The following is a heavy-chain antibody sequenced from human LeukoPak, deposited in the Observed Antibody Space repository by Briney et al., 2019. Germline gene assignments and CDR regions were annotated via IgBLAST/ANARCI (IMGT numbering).Heavy chain of an antibody. Sequence: GGSLRLSCAASGFTFSSYDMNWVGQAPGKGVEWVSVISDSGGGSNYADSVKGRFTISRANSKNTLYLQMDSLRVGDTAVYYCAKGVIGGRRDYFSYFDYWGQGTLVIVSS. CDR3: AKGVIGGRRDYFSYFDY. CDR1: GFTFSSYD. J-gene: IGHJ4*02. CDR2: ISDSGGGS. V-gene: IGHV3-23*01. D-gene: IGHD2-21*01.